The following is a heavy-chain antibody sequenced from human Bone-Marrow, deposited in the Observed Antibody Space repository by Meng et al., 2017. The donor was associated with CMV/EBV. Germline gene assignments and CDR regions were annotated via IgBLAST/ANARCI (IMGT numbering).Heavy chain of an antibody. V-gene: IGHV3-20*04. CDR2: VNRNGDGT. Sequence: GESLKISCAASGFTFGDYGMTWVRQAPGKGLEWVSGVNRNGDGTDYADSVKGRFTISRDNAKNSLYLQMNSLRAEDTAVYYCARGLTPSWGYYYGMAVWGQGTTVPVSS. CDR3: ARGLTPSWGYYYGMAV. J-gene: IGHJ6*02. CDR1: GFTFGDYG. D-gene: IGHD2-2*01.